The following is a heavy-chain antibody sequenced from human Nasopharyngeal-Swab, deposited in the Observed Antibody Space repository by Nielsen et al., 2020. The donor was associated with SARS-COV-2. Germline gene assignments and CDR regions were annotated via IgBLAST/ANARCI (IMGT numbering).Heavy chain of an antibody. CDR3: AALAVRGSKWFDP. V-gene: IGHV3-23*01. CDR1: GFIFSNYA. CDR2: ISAGGSST. D-gene: IGHD3-10*01. Sequence: GGSLRLSCAASGFIFSNYAMSWVRQAPGKGVEWVSGISAGGSSTYYADSVKGRFTISRDNSKNTLNLQMNSLRGEDTAVYYCAALAVRGSKWFDPWGQGTLVTVSP. J-gene: IGHJ5*02.